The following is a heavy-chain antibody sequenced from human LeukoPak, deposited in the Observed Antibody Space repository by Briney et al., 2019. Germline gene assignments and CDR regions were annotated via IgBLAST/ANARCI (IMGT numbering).Heavy chain of an antibody. D-gene: IGHD3-22*01. CDR1: SGSITNYY. V-gene: IGHV4-59*01. CDR2: IYDSGST. Sequence: SETLSLTCTVSSGSITNYYWSWIRQPPGKGLEWIGYIYDSGSTNYNPSLKSRVTISVDTSKNQFSLKLSSVTAADTAVYYCASLTTAEAFDIWGQGTMVTVSS. J-gene: IGHJ3*02. CDR3: ASLTTAEAFDI.